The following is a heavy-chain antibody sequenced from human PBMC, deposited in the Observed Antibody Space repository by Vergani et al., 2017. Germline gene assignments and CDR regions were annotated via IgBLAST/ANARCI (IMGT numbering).Heavy chain of an antibody. V-gene: IGHV3-48*01. D-gene: IGHD2-2*01. CDR1: GFTFSSYS. Sequence: EVQLVESGGGLVQPGGSLRLSCAASGFTFSSYSMNWVRQAPGKGLEWVSYISSSSSTIYYADSVKGRFTISRDNAKSSLYLQMNSLRAEDTAVYYCMGYCSSTSCYAGAERACWGQGTLVTVSS. CDR2: ISSSSSTI. J-gene: IGHJ4*02. CDR3: MGYCSSTSCYAGAERAC.